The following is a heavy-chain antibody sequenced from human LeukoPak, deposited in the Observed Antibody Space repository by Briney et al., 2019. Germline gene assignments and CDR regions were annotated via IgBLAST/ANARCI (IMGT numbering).Heavy chain of an antibody. D-gene: IGHD4-17*01. J-gene: IGHJ5*02. CDR3: ARDFRPPMTTVTLNWFDP. CDR2: IIPIFGTA. CDR1: GGTFSSYA. V-gene: IGHV1-69*13. Sequence: SVKVSCKASGGTFSSYAISWVRQAPGQGLEWMGGIIPIFGTANYAQKFQGRVTITADESTSTAYMELSSLRSEDTAVYYCARDFRPPMTTVTLNWFDPWGQGTLVTVSS.